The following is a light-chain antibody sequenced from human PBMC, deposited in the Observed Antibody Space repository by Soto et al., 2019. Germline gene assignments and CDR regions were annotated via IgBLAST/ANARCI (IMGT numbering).Light chain of an antibody. CDR2: GAS. CDR3: QQCGSLPGT. J-gene: IGKJ1*01. CDR1: QSFNSIY. Sequence: EIVMTQSPVALSVSPGDRATLSCRASQSFNSIYLAWYQQKPGQAPRLLIYGASSRATGIPDRFSGSGSGTDFTLTISRLEPEDFAVYYCQQCGSLPGTFGQGTKVDIK. V-gene: IGKV3-20*01.